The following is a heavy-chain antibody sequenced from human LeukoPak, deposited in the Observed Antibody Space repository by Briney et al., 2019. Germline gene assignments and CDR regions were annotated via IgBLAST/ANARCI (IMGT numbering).Heavy chain of an antibody. CDR2: IDGDESAT. CDR3: ARGFDNLGSGWYSY. V-gene: IGHV3-74*01. J-gene: IGHJ4*02. D-gene: IGHD6-19*01. CDR1: GFTFRSHW. Sequence: GGSLRLSCAASGFTFRSHWMHWVRQAPGKGLIWVSRIDGDESATYYGDSVKGRFTISRDNAKNTLYLQMNSLRAEDTALYYCARGFDNLGSGWYSYWGQGTLVTVSS.